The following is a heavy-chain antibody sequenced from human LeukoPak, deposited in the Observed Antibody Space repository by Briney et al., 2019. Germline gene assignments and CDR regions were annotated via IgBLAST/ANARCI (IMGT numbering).Heavy chain of an antibody. CDR2: IVVGSGNT. J-gene: IGHJ4*02. V-gene: IGHV1-58*01. CDR3: AADLGVMGATGVGY. D-gene: IGHD1-26*01. CDR1: GFTFTSSA. Sequence: ASVKVSCKASGFTFTSSAVQWVRQARGQRLEWIGWIVVGSGNTNYAQKFQERVTITRDMSTSTAYMELSSLRSEDTAVYYCAADLGVMGATGVGYWGQGTLVTVSS.